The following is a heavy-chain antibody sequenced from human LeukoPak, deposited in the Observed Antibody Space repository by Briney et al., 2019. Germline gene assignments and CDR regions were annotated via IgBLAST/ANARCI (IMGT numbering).Heavy chain of an antibody. V-gene: IGHV1-46*01. J-gene: IGHJ3*01. D-gene: IGHD4-11*01. CDR2: VNPTNTST. CDR3: ARGGVLQAFDV. Sequence: ASVKVSCKASGYPFTTHYMHWVRQAPGPGLEWMGIVNPTNTSTTYAQRFPGRVTMTADPSTSTVYMVLGSLRSEDTAVYYCARGGVLQAFDVWGHGTMVTVSS. CDR1: GYPFTTHY.